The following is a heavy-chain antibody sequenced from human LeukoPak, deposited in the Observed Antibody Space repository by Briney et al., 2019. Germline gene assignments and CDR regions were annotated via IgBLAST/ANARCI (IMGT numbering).Heavy chain of an antibody. CDR1: GFTFSSYD. J-gene: IGHJ6*02. V-gene: IGHV3-13*05. CDR2: IGTAGDP. Sequence: PGGSLRLSCAAPGFTFSSYDMHWVRKATGKGLEWVSAIGTAGDPYYPGSVKGRFIISRENAKNSLYLQMNSLRAGDTAVYYCARGKEDYYGMDVWGQGTTVTVSS. CDR3: ARGKEDYYGMDV.